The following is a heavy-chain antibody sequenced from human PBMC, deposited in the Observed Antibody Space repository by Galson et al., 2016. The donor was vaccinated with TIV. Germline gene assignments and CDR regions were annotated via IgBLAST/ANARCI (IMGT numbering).Heavy chain of an antibody. J-gene: IGHJ3*02. D-gene: IGHD1-1*01. CDR3: TRTAMGSTRNAFDI. CDR1: GFTFGHYA. Sequence: SLRLSCAASGFTFGHYAVNWIRQAPGKGLEWVGFITSKTYGATTEYAASVKGRFTISRDDSRNIAYLQMNSLKTEDTAVYYCTRTAMGSTRNAFDIWGQGTVVTVSS. V-gene: IGHV3-49*03. CDR2: ITSKTYGATT.